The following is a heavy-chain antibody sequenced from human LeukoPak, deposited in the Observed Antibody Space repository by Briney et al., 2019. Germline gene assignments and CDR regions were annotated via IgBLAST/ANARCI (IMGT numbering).Heavy chain of an antibody. V-gene: IGHV4-34*01. D-gene: IGHD6-19*01. CDR2: INYSGST. CDR1: GGSFSGYY. CDR3: ARDLSYSSGPRGGDAFDI. J-gene: IGHJ3*02. Sequence: PSETLSLTCAVYGGSFSGYYWSWIRQPPGKGLEWIGEINYSGSTNYNPSLKSRVTISVDTSKSQFSLKLSSVTAADTAVYYCARDLSYSSGPRGGDAFDIWGQGTMVTVSS.